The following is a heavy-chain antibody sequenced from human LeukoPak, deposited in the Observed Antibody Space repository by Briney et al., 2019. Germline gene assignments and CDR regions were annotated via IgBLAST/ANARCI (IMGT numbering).Heavy chain of an antibody. J-gene: IGHJ6*02. CDR2: ISSSSGSI. Sequence: GGSLRLSCAASGFSFSTYSMNWVRQAPGKGLEWVSSISSSSGSIYYADSVKGRFTISRDNSKNTLYLQMNSLRAEDTAVYYCAKDRSSSWYEGPFNGMDVWGQGTTVTVSS. D-gene: IGHD6-13*01. CDR1: GFSFSTYS. CDR3: AKDRSSSWYEGPFNGMDV. V-gene: IGHV3-21*01.